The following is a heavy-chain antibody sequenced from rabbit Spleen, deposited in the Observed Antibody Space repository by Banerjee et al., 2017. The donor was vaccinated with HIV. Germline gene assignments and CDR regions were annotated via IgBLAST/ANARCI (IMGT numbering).Heavy chain of an antibody. CDR3: TRDDGSGHYIDGYFNL. V-gene: IGHV1S45*01. J-gene: IGHJ4*01. D-gene: IGHD1-1*01. CDR1: GLDFSGSYW. Sequence: QLVASGGDLVKPGASLTLTCKTSGLDFSGSYWICWVRQAPGKGLEWIGFIYTGNGKNYYASWAKGRFTISKTSSTTVTLQVTSLTAADTATYFCTRDDGSGHYIDGYFNLWGQGTLVTVS. CDR2: IYTGNGKN.